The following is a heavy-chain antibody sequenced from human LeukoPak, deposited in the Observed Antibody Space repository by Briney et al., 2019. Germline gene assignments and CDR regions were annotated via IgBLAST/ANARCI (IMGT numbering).Heavy chain of an antibody. CDR3: AKLGDGFDI. V-gene: IGHV3-23*01. CDR1: GFIFSRYA. CDR2: ISGSGSSI. D-gene: IGHD7-27*01. J-gene: IGHJ3*02. Sequence: PGGSLRLSCAASGFIFSRYAMSWVRQAPGKGLQWVSTISGSGSSIYYAASVKGRFTISRDNSKNTLYLQMNSLRAEDTAIYYCAKLGDGFDIRGQGTTVTLSS.